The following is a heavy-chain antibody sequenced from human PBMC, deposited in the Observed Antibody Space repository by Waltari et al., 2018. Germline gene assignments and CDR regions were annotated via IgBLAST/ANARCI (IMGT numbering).Heavy chain of an antibody. V-gene: IGHV2-70*17. CDR1: VFSLSGRGMC. CDR3: ARAVASYGMDV. CDR2: IAWDDDI. D-gene: IGHD6-19*01. J-gene: IGHJ6*02. Sequence: QVTLRESGPALVKPTQTLTLTCSFSVFSLSGRGMCVSWIRQPPGKALEWLARIAWDDDIFYSASLKSRLTISKGASYNQVVLTMTNMDPVDTATYYCARAVASYGMDVWGQGTTVTVSS.